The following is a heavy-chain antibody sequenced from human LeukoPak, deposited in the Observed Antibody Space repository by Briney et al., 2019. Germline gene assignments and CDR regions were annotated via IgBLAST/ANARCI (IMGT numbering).Heavy chain of an antibody. V-gene: IGHV1-18*01. CDR3: ARERKQYDSSGYGY. CDR2: ISAYNGNT. D-gene: IGHD3-22*01. CDR1: GYTFTSYG. J-gene: IGHJ4*02. Sequence: ASVKVSCKASGYTFTSYGISWVRQAPGQGLEWMGWISAYNGNTNYAQKLQGRVTMTTDTSTSTAYMELRSLRSDDTAVYYCARERKQYDSSGYGYWGQGTLVTVSS.